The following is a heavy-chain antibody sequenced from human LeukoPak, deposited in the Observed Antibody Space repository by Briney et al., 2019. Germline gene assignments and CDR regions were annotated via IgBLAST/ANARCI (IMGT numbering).Heavy chain of an antibody. J-gene: IGHJ5*02. CDR1: GSSISSGGYY. CDR2: IYYSGST. V-gene: IGHV4-31*03. D-gene: IGHD3-22*01. CDR3: ARGFQYYYDSSGYYFWFDP. Sequence: SQTLSLTCTVSGSSISSGGYYWSWIRQHPGKGLEWIGYIYYSGSTYYNPSLKSRVTISVDTSKNQFSLKLSSVTAADTAVYYCARGFQYYYDSSGYYFWFDPWGQGTLVTVSS.